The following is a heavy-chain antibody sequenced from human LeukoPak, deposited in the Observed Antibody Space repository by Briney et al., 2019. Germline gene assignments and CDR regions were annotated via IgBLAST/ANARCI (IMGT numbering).Heavy chain of an antibody. Sequence: GGSLRLSCAASGFTFSSYSMNWVRQAPGKGLEGVSSISSSSSYIYYADSVKGRFTISRDNAKNSLYLQMNSLRAEDTAVYYCAGKLYGAGSLYYYYYYGMDVWGQGTTVTVSS. D-gene: IGHD3-10*01. V-gene: IGHV3-21*01. J-gene: IGHJ6*02. CDR2: ISSSSSYI. CDR1: GFTFSSYS. CDR3: AGKLYGAGSLYYYYYYGMDV.